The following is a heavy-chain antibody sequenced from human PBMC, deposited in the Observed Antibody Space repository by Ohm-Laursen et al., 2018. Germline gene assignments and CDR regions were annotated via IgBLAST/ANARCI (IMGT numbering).Heavy chain of an antibody. CDR2: IYTSGSP. CDR1: GGPIRSYY. CDR3: ARERSVVVPAAILDYYYYGMDV. Sequence: VTLSLTCTVSGGPIRSYYWSWIRQPAGKALEWIGRIYTSGSPNYNPSLKSQVPMSVDTSKNQFSLKLSSVTAADTAVYYCARERSVVVPAAILDYYYYGMDVWGQGTTVTVSS. J-gene: IGHJ6*02. D-gene: IGHD2-2*02. V-gene: IGHV4-4*07.